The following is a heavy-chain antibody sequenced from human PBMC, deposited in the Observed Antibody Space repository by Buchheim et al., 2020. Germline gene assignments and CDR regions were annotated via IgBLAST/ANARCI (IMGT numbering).Heavy chain of an antibody. D-gene: IGHD3-22*01. CDR2: INHSGST. Sequence: QVQVQQWGAGLLKPSETLSLTRAVYGVSFSGYYWSWIRQPLGKGLEWIGEINHSGSTNYNPSLKSRVTISIDTSKNQFSLKLSSVTAADTAVYYCANSRSYYDSGGYWVYYFDYWGQGTL. CDR3: ANSRSYYDSGGYWVYYFDY. V-gene: IGHV4-34*01. J-gene: IGHJ4*02. CDR1: GVSFSGYY.